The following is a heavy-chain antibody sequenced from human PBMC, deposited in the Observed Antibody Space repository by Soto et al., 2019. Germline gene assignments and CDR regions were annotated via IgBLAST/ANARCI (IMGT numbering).Heavy chain of an antibody. J-gene: IGHJ4*02. CDR1: GYSISSSNW. V-gene: IGHV4-28*01. D-gene: IGHD6-19*01. CDR2: IYYSGST. Sequence: ETLSLTCAVSGYSISSSNWWGWIRQPPGKGLEWIGYIYYSGSTYYNPSLKSRVTMSVDTSKNQFSLKLSSVTAVDTAVYYCARTPAVAGTDSGTYYFDYWGQGTRVTVST. CDR3: ARTPAVAGTDSGTYYFDY.